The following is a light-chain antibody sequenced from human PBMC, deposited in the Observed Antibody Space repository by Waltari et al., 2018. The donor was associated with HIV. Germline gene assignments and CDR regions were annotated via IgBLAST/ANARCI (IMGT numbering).Light chain of an antibody. CDR2: AAS. CDR3: QQYLNGPLT. CDR1: QSISRY. J-gene: IGKJ4*01. Sequence: DIQMAHSPSSLSSSVGDRVTITCRASQSISRYLNWYQQKPGKAPKLLIYAASSLQSGVPPRFSGSGSGTDFTLTISSLQPEDFATYYCQQYLNGPLTFGGGTKVEI. V-gene: IGKV1-39*01.